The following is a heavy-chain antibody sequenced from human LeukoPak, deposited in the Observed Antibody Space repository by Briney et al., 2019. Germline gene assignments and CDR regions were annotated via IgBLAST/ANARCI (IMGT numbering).Heavy chain of an antibody. D-gene: IGHD6-6*01. CDR3: ASHLPSGSSSSYYYYYYGMDV. CDR2: INHSGST. CDR1: GGSFSGYY. J-gene: IGHJ6*02. Sequence: SETLPLTCAVYGGSFSGYYWSWIRQPPGKGLEWIGEINHSGSTNYNPSLKSRVTISVDTSKNQFSLKLSSVTAADTAVYYCASHLPSGSSSSYYYYYYGMDVWGQGTTVTVSS. V-gene: IGHV4-34*01.